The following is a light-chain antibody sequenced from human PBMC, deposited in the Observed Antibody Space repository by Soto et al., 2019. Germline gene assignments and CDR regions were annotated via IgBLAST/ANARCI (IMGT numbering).Light chain of an antibody. V-gene: IGKV3D-15*01. CDR1: QSVRSN. J-gene: IGKJ4*01. CDR3: QQYNSWPLT. Sequence: EIVMTQSPATLSVSPGERATLSCRASQSVRSNLAWYQQQPGQTPRLLIYGASTRATDIPARFSGSGSGTEFTITVSSLQSEDFAVYYCQQYNSWPLTFSGGTKVEIK. CDR2: GAS.